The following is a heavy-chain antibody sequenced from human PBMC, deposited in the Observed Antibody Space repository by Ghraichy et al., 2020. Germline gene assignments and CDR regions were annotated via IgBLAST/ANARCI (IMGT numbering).Heavy chain of an antibody. V-gene: IGHV3-9*02. J-gene: IGHJ6*02. D-gene: IGHD3-10*01. Sequence: GGSLRLSCVASGFIANGYAMHWVRRAPGKGLEWVSGINCHGNHNCSAYAVGGRFTFCSNNARNSLYLQMNRRRVEDTAFYYCTKDLSPGGADVWGHGLAVTVS. CDR3: TKDLSPGGADV. CDR1: GFIANGYA. CDR2: INCHGNHN.